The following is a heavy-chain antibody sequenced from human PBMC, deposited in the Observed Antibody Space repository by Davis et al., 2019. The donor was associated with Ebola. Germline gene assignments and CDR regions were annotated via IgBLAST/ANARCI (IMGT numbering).Heavy chain of an antibody. J-gene: IGHJ5*02. CDR3: AKDSQTYYYGSGVNWFDP. CDR1: GFTFSSYA. D-gene: IGHD3-10*01. V-gene: IGHV3-23*01. CDR2: ISGSGGST. Sequence: GESLKISCAASGFTFSSYAMSWVRQAPGKGLEWVSAISGSGGSTYYADSVKGRFIISRDNSKNTLYLQMNSLRAEDTAVYYCAKDSQTYYYGSGVNWFDPWGQGTLVTVSS.